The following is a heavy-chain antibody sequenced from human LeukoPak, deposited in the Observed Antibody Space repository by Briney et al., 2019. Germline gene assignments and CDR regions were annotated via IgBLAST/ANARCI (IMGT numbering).Heavy chain of an antibody. D-gene: IGHD6-13*01. J-gene: IGHJ6*03. CDR1: GYTFTSYY. CDR2: INPSGGST. CDR3: ARGQQQLVRYYYMDV. V-gene: IGHV1-46*01. Sequence: ASVKVSCKASGYTFTSYYMHWVRQAPGQGLEWMGIINPSGGSTSYAQKFQGRVTITADKSTSTAYMELSSLRSEDTAVYYCARGQQQLVRYYYMDVWGKGTTVTVSS.